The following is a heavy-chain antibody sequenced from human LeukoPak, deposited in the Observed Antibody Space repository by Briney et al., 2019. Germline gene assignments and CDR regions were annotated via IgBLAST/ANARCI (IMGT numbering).Heavy chain of an antibody. D-gene: IGHD4-17*01. J-gene: IGHJ5*02. V-gene: IGHV3-11*04. CDR3: TRGPPVRYANWFDP. Sequence: PGGSLRLSCAASGFTFSDYYMSWIRQAPGKGLEWVSYISSSGSTIYYADSVKGRFTISRDNAKNSLYLQMNSLRAEDTAVYYCTRGPPVRYANWFDPWGQGTLVTVSS. CDR2: ISSSGSTI. CDR1: GFTFSDYY.